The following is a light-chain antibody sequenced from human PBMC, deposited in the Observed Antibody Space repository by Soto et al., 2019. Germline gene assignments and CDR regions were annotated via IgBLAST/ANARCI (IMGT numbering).Light chain of an antibody. CDR3: QQCHTFPWT. V-gene: IGKV1-39*01. Sequence: DVLMTQSPSSLSASVGDRVTITCRARQSIRMYLNWYQHKPGKDPQLLIYSTSSLQGGVPPRFTGSGSGTDCTLTISSLQPEDFATYYCQQCHTFPWTFGQGTKVEIK. CDR1: QSIRMY. J-gene: IGKJ1*01. CDR2: STS.